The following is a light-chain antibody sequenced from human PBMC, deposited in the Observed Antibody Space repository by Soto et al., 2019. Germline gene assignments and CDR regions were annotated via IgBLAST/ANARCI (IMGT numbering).Light chain of an antibody. Sequence: QSALTQPASVSGSHGQSITISCTGTRSDVGGYNYVSWYQQHPGKAPKLMIYDVSNRPSGVSNRFSGSKSGNTASLTISGLKAEDEADYYCSSYTSNSTLVVLGGGTKRTVL. V-gene: IGLV2-14*01. CDR3: SSYTSNSTLVV. CDR2: DVS. J-gene: IGLJ2*01. CDR1: RSDVGGYNY.